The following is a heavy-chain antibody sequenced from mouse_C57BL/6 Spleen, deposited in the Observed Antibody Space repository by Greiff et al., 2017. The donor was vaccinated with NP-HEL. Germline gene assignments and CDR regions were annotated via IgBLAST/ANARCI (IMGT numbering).Heavy chain of an antibody. J-gene: IGHJ4*01. D-gene: IGHD2-12*01. V-gene: IGHV2-2*01. Sequence: VQLQQSGPGLVQPSQSLSITCTVSGFSLTSYGVHWVRQSPGKGLEWLGVIWSGGSTDYNAAFISRLSISKDNSKSQVFFKMNSLQADDTAIYYCARPLYYYYSSYYAMDYWGQGTSVTVSS. CDR2: IWSGGST. CDR3: ARPLYYYYSSYYAMDY. CDR1: GFSLTSYG.